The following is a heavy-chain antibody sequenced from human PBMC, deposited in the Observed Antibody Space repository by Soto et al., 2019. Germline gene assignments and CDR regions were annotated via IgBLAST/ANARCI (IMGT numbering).Heavy chain of an antibody. J-gene: IGHJ4*02. D-gene: IGHD2-15*01. Sequence: QITLKESSPTVVKPTQTLMLTCTFSGFSLSTSGVGVGWIRQPPGKALEWLALIYWDDDKRYSPSLKSRLTITKDDSKIQVVLTMTHIDHVDTAKYYCATGGRGSYYYFDYWGQGTLVTVSS. CDR3: ATGGRGSYYYFDY. V-gene: IGHV2-5*02. CDR2: IYWDDDK. CDR1: GFSLSTSGVG.